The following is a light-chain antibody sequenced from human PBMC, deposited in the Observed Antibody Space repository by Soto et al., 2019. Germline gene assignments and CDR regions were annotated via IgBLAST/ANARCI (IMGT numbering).Light chain of an antibody. CDR1: QSFSRNY. V-gene: IGKV3-20*01. CDR3: QQYSRAPIT. J-gene: IGKJ5*01. Sequence: EIVLTQSPGTLSLSPGEGATLSCRASQSFSRNYLAWYQQKPGQAPRLLIYTASRRATGIPDRFSGSGSGTDFTLTISRLEPEDSAVYYCQQYSRAPITSGQGTRLEI. CDR2: TAS.